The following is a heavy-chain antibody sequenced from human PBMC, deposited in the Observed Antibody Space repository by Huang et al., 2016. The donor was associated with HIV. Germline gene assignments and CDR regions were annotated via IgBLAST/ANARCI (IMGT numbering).Heavy chain of an antibody. V-gene: IGHV4-61*09. Sequence: QVQLQESGPGLVKPSQTLSLTCSVSGGSISSGNYYWSWIRQPAGKGLEWIGHIYTKGTTSYNSSLKRRVTISVATAKNQFSLKLSSVTAADTAVYYCARLTGYSTFDIWGHGTVVTVSS. CDR3: ARLTGYSTFDI. CDR1: GGSISSGNYY. CDR2: IYTKGTT. J-gene: IGHJ3*02. D-gene: IGHD3-9*01.